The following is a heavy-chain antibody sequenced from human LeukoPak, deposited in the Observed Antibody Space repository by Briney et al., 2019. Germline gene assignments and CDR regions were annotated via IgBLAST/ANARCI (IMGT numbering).Heavy chain of an antibody. CDR1: GFIFSNHN. D-gene: IGHD2-15*01. V-gene: IGHV3-48*01. CDR2: ISSSSSTI. J-gene: IGHJ4*02. Sequence: GGSLRLSCAASGFIFSNHNMNWVRQAPGKGLEWVSYISSSSSTIYYADSVKGRFTISRDNAKNSLYLQMNSLRAEDTAVYYCARRDCSGGSCSYFDYWGQGTLVTVSS. CDR3: ARRDCSGGSCSYFDY.